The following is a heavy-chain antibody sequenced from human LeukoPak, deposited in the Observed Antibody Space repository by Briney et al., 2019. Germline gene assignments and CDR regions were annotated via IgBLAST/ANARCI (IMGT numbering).Heavy chain of an antibody. CDR3: ARDGGYSYGYETGEFDP. CDR2: IIPIFGTA. D-gene: IGHD5-18*01. V-gene: IGHV1-69*06. Sequence: SVKVSCKASGGTFSSYAISWVRQAPGQGLEWMGGIIPIFGTANYAQKFQGRVTITADKSTSTAYMELSSLRSEDTAVYYCARDGGYSYGYETGEFDPWGQGTLVTVSS. J-gene: IGHJ5*02. CDR1: GGTFSSYA.